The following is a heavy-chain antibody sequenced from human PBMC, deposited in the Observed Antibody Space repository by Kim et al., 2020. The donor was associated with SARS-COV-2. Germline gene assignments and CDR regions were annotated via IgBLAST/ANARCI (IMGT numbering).Heavy chain of an antibody. CDR1: GFTFSSYG. CDR3: ARDRTLYGGSIDY. V-gene: IGHV3-33*01. Sequence: GGSLRLSCAASGFTFSSYGMHWVRQAPGKGLEWVAVIWYDGSDKYYADSVKGRFTNSRDNSKNTVYLQMNSLRAEDTGVYYCARDRTLYGGSIDYWGQGTLVTVTS. D-gene: IGHD2-8*01. CDR2: IWYDGSDK. J-gene: IGHJ4*02.